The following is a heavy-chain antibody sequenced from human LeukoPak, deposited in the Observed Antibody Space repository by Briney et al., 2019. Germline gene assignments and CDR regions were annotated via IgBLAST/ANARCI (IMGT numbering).Heavy chain of an antibody. J-gene: IGHJ4*02. Sequence: SETLSLTCTVSGGSISSYYCSWIRQPPGKGLEWIGCIHYSGSTNYNPSLKSRVTISVDTSKNQFSLKLNSVTAADTAVYYCARVRDRSSYFYDLDYWGQGTLVTVSS. CDR3: ARVRDRSSYFYDLDY. V-gene: IGHV4-59*01. D-gene: IGHD3-22*01. CDR2: IHYSGST. CDR1: GGSISSYY.